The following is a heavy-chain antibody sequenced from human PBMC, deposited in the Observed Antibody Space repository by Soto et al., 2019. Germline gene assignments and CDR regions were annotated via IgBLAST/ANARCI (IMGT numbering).Heavy chain of an antibody. V-gene: IGHV4-34*01. J-gene: IGHJ6*02. Sequence: SETLSLTCAVYGGSFSGYYWSWIRQPPGKGPEWIGEINHSGSTNYNPSLKSRVTMSVDTSKNQFSLKLSSLTAADTAVYYCARSPGGIWDVWGQGTTVTVS. CDR2: INHSGST. CDR1: GGSFSGYY. D-gene: IGHD3-16*01. CDR3: ARSPGGIWDV.